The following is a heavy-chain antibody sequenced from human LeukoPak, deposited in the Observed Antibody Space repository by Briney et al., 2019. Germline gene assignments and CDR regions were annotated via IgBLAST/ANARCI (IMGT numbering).Heavy chain of an antibody. Sequence: GEPLKISCKASGYRFTSYWIGWVRQMPGKGLEWVGIIYPSDSDARYSPSFQGQVTISADKSINTAYLQWSSLKASDTAMYYCARRNYDILTGYYNDYFDHWGQGTLVTVSS. J-gene: IGHJ4*02. V-gene: IGHV5-51*01. CDR2: IYPSDSDA. CDR3: ARRNYDILTGYYNDYFDH. D-gene: IGHD3-9*01. CDR1: GYRFTSYW.